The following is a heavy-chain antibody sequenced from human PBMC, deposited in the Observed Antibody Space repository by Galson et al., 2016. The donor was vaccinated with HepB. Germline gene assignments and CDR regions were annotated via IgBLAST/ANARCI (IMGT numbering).Heavy chain of an antibody. J-gene: IGHJ4*02. CDR2: IKSKSDGGAI. CDR3: TTDLGAPRRSSGSSGYYYGPRGY. V-gene: IGHV3-15*07. D-gene: IGHD3-22*01. Sequence: SLRLSCAASGFTFANTWMNWVRQAPGKGLQWVGRIKSKSDGGAIDYAAPVKGRFTIARDDSKNTLYLQMNSLKTDDTGLYYCTTDLGAPRRSSGSSGYYYGPRGYWGQGTLVTVSS. CDR1: GFTFANTW.